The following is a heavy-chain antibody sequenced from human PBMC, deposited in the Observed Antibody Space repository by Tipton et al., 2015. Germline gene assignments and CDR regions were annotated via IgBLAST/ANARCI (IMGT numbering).Heavy chain of an antibody. CDR3: ACHDYDLLTRDYQTVDY. V-gene: IGHV4-61*01. Sequence: TLSLTCTVSGGSVNSANYYWSWIRQPPGKGLEWIGYISYSGSTHYNPSLKSRVAISVDTSKNQFSLRLSSVTAADTAVYYCACHDYDLLTRDYQTVDYWGQGTLVTVSS. CDR1: GGSVNSANYY. J-gene: IGHJ4*02. D-gene: IGHD3-9*01. CDR2: ISYSGST.